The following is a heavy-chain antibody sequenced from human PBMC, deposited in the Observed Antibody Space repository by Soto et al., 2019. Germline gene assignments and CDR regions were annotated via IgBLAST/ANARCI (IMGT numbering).Heavy chain of an antibody. J-gene: IGHJ4*02. CDR2: ISYDGRQK. D-gene: IGHD3-9*01. Sequence: GGSLRLSCAASRFTFSRYAMHWVRQAPGKGLEWVAVISYDGRQKHYVDSVKGRFTIPRDESDNTLYLQMNSLRPEDTAIYYCAKDAYFDTYYFDHWGQGTLVTVSS. CDR1: RFTFSRYA. CDR3: AKDAYFDTYYFDH. V-gene: IGHV3-30*04.